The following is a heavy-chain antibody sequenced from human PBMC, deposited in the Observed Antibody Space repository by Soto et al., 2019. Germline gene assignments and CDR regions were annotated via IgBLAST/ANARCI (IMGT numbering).Heavy chain of an antibody. CDR1: GGTFSSYA. CDR2: IIPIFGTA. V-gene: IGHV1-69*13. CDR3: ASLPLRFSASGKNWFDP. J-gene: IGHJ5*02. Sequence: SVKVSCKASGGTFSSYAISWVRQAPGQGLEWMGGIIPIFGTANYAQKFQGRVTITADESTSTAYMELSSLRSEDTAVYYCASLPLRFSASGKNWFDPWGQGTLVTVSS. D-gene: IGHD3-3*01.